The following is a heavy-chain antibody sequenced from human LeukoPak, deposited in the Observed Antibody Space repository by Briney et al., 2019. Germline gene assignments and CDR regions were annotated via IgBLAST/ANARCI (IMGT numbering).Heavy chain of an antibody. Sequence: SSETLSLTCAVYGGSFSGYYWSWIRQPPGKGLEWIGEINHSRSTNYNPSLKSRVTISVDTSKNQFSLKLSSVTAADTAVYYCARGRSYYYDSSDNEYFQHWGQGTLVTVSS. CDR1: GGSFSGYY. J-gene: IGHJ1*01. CDR3: ARGRSYYYDSSDNEYFQH. D-gene: IGHD3-22*01. V-gene: IGHV4-34*01. CDR2: INHSRST.